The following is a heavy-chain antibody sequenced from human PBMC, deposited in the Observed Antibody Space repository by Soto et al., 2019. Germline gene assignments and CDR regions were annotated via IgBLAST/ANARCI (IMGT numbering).Heavy chain of an antibody. CDR2: IIPIGGTT. D-gene: IGHD6-19*01. CDR3: ARHRPVYSSGWYWFDP. V-gene: IGHV1-69*11. Sequence: SVKVSCKASGYTFTSYYMHWVRQAPGQGLEWMGRIIPIGGTTNYAQKFQGRVTITADESTSTAYMELSSLRSEDTAVYYCARHRPVYSSGWYWFDPWGQGTLVTVSS. J-gene: IGHJ5*02. CDR1: GYTFTSYY.